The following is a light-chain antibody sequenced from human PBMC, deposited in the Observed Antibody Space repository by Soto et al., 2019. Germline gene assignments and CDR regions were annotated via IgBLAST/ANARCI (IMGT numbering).Light chain of an antibody. CDR1: QGISSW. J-gene: IGKJ5*01. Sequence: DIQMTQSPSSLSASVGDRVTITCRASQGISSWLAWYQQKPGKAPKLLIYDASSLESGVPSRFSGSESGTEFALTISSLQPDDFATYYCQQYNSYSITFGQGTRLEIK. V-gene: IGKV1-5*01. CDR2: DAS. CDR3: QQYNSYSIT.